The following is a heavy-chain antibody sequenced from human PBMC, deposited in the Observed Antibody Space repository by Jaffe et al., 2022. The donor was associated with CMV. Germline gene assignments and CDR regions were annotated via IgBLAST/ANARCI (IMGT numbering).Heavy chain of an antibody. CDR2: IYYSGST. Sequence: QLQLQESGPGLVKPSETLSLTCTVSGDSISSSHYYWGWIRQPPGKGLEWIATIYYSGSTYYNPSLKSRVTTSVDTSNNQFSLKLTSVTAADTAIYYCARRGNITMAGYYFDYWGQGTLVTVSS. V-gene: IGHV4-39*01. CDR1: GDSISSSHYY. CDR3: ARRGNITMAGYYFDY. J-gene: IGHJ4*02. D-gene: IGHD6-19*01.